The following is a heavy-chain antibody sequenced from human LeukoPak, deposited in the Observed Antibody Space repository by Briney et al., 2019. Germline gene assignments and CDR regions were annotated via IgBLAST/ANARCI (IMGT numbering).Heavy chain of an antibody. Sequence: SGTLSLTCAVSGASINTNTWWSWVRQPPGKGLEWIAEITRSGYTNYNPSLKSRVTISIDTSNNQFSLNLKSVTAADTAIYYCARGVGEIAGNYWGQGTLVTVSS. CDR1: GASINTNTW. D-gene: IGHD1-26*01. CDR2: ITRSGYT. V-gene: IGHV4-4*02. J-gene: IGHJ4*02. CDR3: ARGVGEIAGNY.